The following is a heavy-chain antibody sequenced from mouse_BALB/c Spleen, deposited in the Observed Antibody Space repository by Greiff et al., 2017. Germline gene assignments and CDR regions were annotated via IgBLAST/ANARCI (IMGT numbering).Heavy chain of an antibody. CDR2: ISSGGSYT. D-gene: IGHD1-1*01. CDR3: AKGDYGSSYRAMDY. Sequence: EVKVVESGGGLVKPGGSLKLSCAASGFTFSSYAMSWVRQSPEKRLEWVAEISSGGSYTYYPDTVTGRFTISRDNAKNTLYLEMSSLRSEDTAMYYCAKGDYGSSYRAMDYWGQGTSVTVSS. V-gene: IGHV5-9-4*01. J-gene: IGHJ4*01. CDR1: GFTFSSYA.